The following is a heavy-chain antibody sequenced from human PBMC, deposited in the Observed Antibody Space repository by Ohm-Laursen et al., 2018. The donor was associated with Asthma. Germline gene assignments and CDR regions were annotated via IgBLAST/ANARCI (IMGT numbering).Heavy chain of an antibody. V-gene: IGHV3-30*18. CDR1: GFTITNYW. CDR3: AKDGTYYDFWSGYPYYFDY. D-gene: IGHD3-3*01. CDR2: ISYDGSNK. Sequence: SLRLSCAASGFTITNYWMHWVRQAPGKGLEWVAAISYDGSNKYYGDSVKGRFTISRDNSKNTLYLQMNSLRAEDTAVYYCAKDGTYYDFWSGYPYYFDYWGQGTLVTVSS. J-gene: IGHJ4*02.